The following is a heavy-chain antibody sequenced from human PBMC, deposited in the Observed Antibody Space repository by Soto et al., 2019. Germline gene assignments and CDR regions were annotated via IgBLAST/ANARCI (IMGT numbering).Heavy chain of an antibody. J-gene: IGHJ4*02. CDR2: VSYDGSKN. Sequence: SLRLSCAASGFTFTRCDMHWVRQAPGKGLEWVSFVSYDGSKNNHIDSVKVRFAISRDNSMKTLYLQMNSVRPEDTAVYYCAKDHENGWYHCTDPIDXWGQGTRVTASX. V-gene: IGHV3-30*09. CDR3: AKDHENGWYHCTDPIDX. CDR1: GFTFTRCD. D-gene: IGHD6-19*01.